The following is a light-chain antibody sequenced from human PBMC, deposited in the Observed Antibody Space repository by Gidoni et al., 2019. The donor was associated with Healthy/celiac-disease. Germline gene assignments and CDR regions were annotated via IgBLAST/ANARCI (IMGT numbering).Light chain of an antibody. CDR3: QAWRV. Sequence: SYELTQPPSVSVSPGQTASIPCSGDKLGDKYACWYQQKPGQSPVLVIYQDSKRPSGIPERFSGSNSRNTATLTISGTQAMDEADYYCQAWRVFGGGTKLTVL. CDR1: KLGDKY. CDR2: QDS. J-gene: IGLJ3*02. V-gene: IGLV3-1*01.